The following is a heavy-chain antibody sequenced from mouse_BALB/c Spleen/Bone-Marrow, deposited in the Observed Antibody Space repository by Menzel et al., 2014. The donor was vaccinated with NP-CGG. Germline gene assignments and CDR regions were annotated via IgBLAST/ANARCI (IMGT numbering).Heavy chain of an antibody. V-gene: IGHV1S137*01. CDR2: ISGYYGDA. CDR3: ARSGKVRNAMDY. Sequence: VKVVESGAELVRPGVSVKISCKGSGYTFTDYAIHWVKQSHAKSLEWIGLISGYYGDAIYNQKFKGKATMTVDKSSSTAYMDLARLTSEDSAIYYCARSGKVRNAMDYWGQGTSVTVSS. D-gene: IGHD2-14*01. J-gene: IGHJ4*01. CDR1: GYTFTDYA.